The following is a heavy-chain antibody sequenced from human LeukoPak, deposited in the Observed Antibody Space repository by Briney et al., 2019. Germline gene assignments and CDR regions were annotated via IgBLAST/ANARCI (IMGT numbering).Heavy chain of an antibody. D-gene: IGHD3-3*01. CDR1: GGSISSGGYY. CDR3: ARHYDFWSGSNFDY. V-gene: IGHV4-31*03. Sequence: SETLSLTCTVSGGSISSGGYYWSWIRQHPGKGLEWIGYIYYSGSTYYNPSLKSRVTISVDTSKNQFSLKLTSVTAADTAVYYCARHYDFWSGSNFDYWGQGTLVTVSS. J-gene: IGHJ4*02. CDR2: IYYSGST.